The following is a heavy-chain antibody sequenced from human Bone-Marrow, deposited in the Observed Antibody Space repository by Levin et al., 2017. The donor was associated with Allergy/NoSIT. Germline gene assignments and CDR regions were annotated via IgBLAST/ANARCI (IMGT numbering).Heavy chain of an antibody. CDR1: GYTFTSYY. J-gene: IGHJ6*02. D-gene: IGHD3-22*01. Sequence: GESLKISCKGSGYTFTSYYIHWVRQAPGQGLEWMGVIDPSSGSTSYAQKFQGRVTVTRDTSTSTVYMELSSLRSEDTAVYFCARDRPMNDSSSYYYYGMDVWGQGTTVTVSS. V-gene: IGHV1-46*01. CDR2: IDPSSGST. CDR3: ARDRPMNDSSSYYYYGMDV.